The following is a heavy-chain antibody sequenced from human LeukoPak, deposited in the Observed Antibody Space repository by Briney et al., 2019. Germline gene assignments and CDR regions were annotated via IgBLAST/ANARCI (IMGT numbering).Heavy chain of an antibody. CDR2: IKQDGSEK. CDR3: ARVTYYYGSGSYSD. CDR1: GFTFSSYW. D-gene: IGHD3-10*01. J-gene: IGHJ4*02. V-gene: IGHV3-7*01. Sequence: GGSLRLSCAASGFTFSSYWMSWVRQAPGKGLEWVANIKQDGSEKYYVDSVKGRFTISRDNAKNLLYLQMNSLRAEDTAVYYCARVTYYYGSGSYSDWGQGTLVTVSS.